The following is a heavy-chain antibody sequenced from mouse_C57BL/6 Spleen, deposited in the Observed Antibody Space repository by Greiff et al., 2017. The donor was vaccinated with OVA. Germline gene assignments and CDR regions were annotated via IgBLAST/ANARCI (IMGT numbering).Heavy chain of an antibody. V-gene: IGHV1-80*01. CDR2: IYPGDGDT. CDR3: ARFNDKGDWYFDV. CDR1: GYAFSSYW. Sequence: VQLQQSGAELVKPGASVKISCKASGYAFSSYWMNWVKQRPGKGLEWIGQIYPGDGDTNYNGKFKGKATLTADKSSSTAYMQLSSLTSEDSAVYFCARFNDKGDWYFDVWGTGTTVTVSS. J-gene: IGHJ1*03.